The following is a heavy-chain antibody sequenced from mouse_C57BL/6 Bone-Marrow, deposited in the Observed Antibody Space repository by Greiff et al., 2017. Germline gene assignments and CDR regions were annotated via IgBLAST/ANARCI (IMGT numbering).Heavy chain of an antibody. Sequence: DVLLVESGGDLVKPGGSLTLSCAASGFTFSSYGMSWVRQTPDKRLEWVGTISSGGSYTYYPDSVKGRFTISRDNAKNTLYLQMSSLKSEDTAMYYCARQSYYDYDGFYYAMDYWGQGTSVTVSS. CDR2: ISSGGSYT. J-gene: IGHJ4*01. D-gene: IGHD2-4*01. V-gene: IGHV5-6*01. CDR3: ARQSYYDYDGFYYAMDY. CDR1: GFTFSSYG.